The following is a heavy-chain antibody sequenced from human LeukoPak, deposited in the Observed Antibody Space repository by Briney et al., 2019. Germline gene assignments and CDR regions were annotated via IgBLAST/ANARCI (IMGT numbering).Heavy chain of an antibody. CDR3: ARQTAVVTSDFDY. V-gene: IGHV4-34*01. Sequence: PSETLSLTCAVYGGSFSGYYWSWIRQPPGKGLEWIGEINHSGSTNYNPSLKSRVTISVDTSKNQFSLKLSSVTAADTAVYYCARQTAVVTSDFDYWGQGTLVTVSS. CDR1: GGSFSGYY. CDR2: INHSGST. D-gene: IGHD4-23*01. J-gene: IGHJ4*02.